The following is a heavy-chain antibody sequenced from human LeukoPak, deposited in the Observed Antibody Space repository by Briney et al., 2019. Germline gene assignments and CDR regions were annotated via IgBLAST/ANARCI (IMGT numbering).Heavy chain of an antibody. D-gene: IGHD6-13*01. V-gene: IGHV3-30*18. J-gene: IGHJ4*02. Sequence: GGSLRLSCAASGFTFSSYGMHWVRQAPGKGLEWVAVISYDGSNKYYADSVKGRFTISRDNSKNTLYLQMNSLRAEDTAVYYCAKDRSSSWSYFDYWGQGTLVTVSS. CDR2: ISYDGSNK. CDR1: GFTFSSYG. CDR3: AKDRSSSWSYFDY.